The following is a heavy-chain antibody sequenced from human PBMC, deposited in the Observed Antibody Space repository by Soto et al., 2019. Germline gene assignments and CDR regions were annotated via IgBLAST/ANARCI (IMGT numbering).Heavy chain of an antibody. Sequence: GGSLRLSCAASGFTFSSYAMSWVRQAPGKGLEWVSAISGSGGSTYYADSVKGRFTISRDNSKNTLYLQMNSLRAEDTAVYYCAKDRDYYDSSGYPPDAFDIWGQGTMVT. D-gene: IGHD3-22*01. CDR2: ISGSGGST. V-gene: IGHV3-23*01. CDR3: AKDRDYYDSSGYPPDAFDI. J-gene: IGHJ3*02. CDR1: GFTFSSYA.